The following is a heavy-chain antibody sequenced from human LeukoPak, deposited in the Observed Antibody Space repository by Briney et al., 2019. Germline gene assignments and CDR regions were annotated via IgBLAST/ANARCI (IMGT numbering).Heavy chain of an antibody. J-gene: IGHJ4*02. V-gene: IGHV4-59*08. CDR1: GGSISSYY. D-gene: IGHD3-22*01. Sequence: SETLSLTCTVSGGSISSYYWSWIRQRPGKGLEWIGYIYYSGSTNYNPSLKSRVTISVDTSKNQFSLKLSSVTAADTAVYYCARISPPYYYDSSGYQWGQGTLVTVS. CDR2: IYYSGST. CDR3: ARISPPYYYDSSGYQ.